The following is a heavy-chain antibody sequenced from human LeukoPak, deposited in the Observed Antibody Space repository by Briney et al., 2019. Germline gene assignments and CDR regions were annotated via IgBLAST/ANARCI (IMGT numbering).Heavy chain of an antibody. CDR2: IRYDGSII. Sequence: GGSLRLSCAASGFTFRNYGMHWVRQAPGKGLEWVSFIRYDGSIIYYADSVKGRFTISRDYSKNTLYMQMNSLRAEDTAVYYCAKDASHKVVITKYFDYWGQGTLVTVSS. J-gene: IGHJ4*02. CDR1: GFTFRNYG. D-gene: IGHD3-22*01. V-gene: IGHV3-30*02. CDR3: AKDASHKVVITKYFDY.